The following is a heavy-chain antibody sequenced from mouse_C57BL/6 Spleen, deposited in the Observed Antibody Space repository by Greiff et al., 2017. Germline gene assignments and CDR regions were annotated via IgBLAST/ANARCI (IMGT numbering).Heavy chain of an antibody. CDR1: GYTFTDYY. CDR3: ARYDYDGFDY. V-gene: IGHV1-26*01. Sequence: EVQLQQSGPELVKPGASVKISCKASGYTFTDYYMNWVKQSHGKSLEWIGDINPNNGGTSYNQKFKGKATLTVDKSSSTAYMGLRSLTSEDSAVYYCARYDYDGFDYWGQGTTLTVSS. D-gene: IGHD2-4*01. CDR2: INPNNGGT. J-gene: IGHJ2*01.